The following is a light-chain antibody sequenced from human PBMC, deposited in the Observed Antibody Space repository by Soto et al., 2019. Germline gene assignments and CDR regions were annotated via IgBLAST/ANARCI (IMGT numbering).Light chain of an antibody. Sequence: QSALTQPASVSGSPGQSITISCTGSSSDVGGYNSVSWYQQHPGKVPKLVIYDVVNRPSEISNRFSGSKSGNTASLTISGLQAEDEAHYYCSSYTSISASVIFGGGTKLTVL. CDR3: SSYTSISASVI. J-gene: IGLJ2*01. CDR2: DVV. V-gene: IGLV2-14*03. CDR1: SSDVGGYNS.